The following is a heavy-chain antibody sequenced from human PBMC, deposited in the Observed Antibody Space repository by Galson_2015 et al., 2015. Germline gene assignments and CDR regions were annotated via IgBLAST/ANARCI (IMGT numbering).Heavy chain of an antibody. D-gene: IGHD2-2*01. CDR3: AKTVGYCSSTSCYSGMDV. V-gene: IGHV1-2*02. CDR1: GYTFTGYY. J-gene: IGHJ6*02. CDR2: INPNSGGT. Sequence: SVKVSCKASGYTFTGYYMHWVRQAPGQGLEWMGWINPNSGGTNYAQKFQGRVTMTRDTSTSTVYMELSSLRSEDTAVYYCAKTVGYCSSTSCYSGMDVWGQGTTVTVSS.